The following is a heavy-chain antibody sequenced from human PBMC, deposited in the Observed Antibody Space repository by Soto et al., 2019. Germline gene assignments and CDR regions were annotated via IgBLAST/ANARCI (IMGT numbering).Heavy chain of an antibody. V-gene: IGHV2-70*11. CDR1: GFSHSTSGMC. Sequence: SGATLVNPTQSLRLTGTFSGFSHSTSGMCVSWIRQPPGKALEWLARIDWDDDKYYSTSLKTRLTISKDTSKNQVVLTMTNMDPVDTATYYCARIRTVAGYYYYYMDVWGKGTTVTVSS. CDR3: ARIRTVAGYYYYYMDV. CDR2: IDWDDDK. J-gene: IGHJ6*03. D-gene: IGHD6-19*01.